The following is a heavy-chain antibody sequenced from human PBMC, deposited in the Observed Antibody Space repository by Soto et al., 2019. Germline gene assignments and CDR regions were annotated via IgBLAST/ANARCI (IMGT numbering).Heavy chain of an antibody. J-gene: IGHJ4*02. CDR3: STDPYCCNDGSLSGY. CDR2: IKSKTYGGTT. CDR1: AVTLSHDR. Sequence: GGALRPCRAGSAVTLSHDRNNVGRPRPGKGLEWVGPIKSKTYGGTTDYAAPVKGRITISRDDSKNMLYLQMNSLESEDTALYYCSTDPYCCNDGSLSGYWGQGALVTVSS. D-gene: IGHD2-15*01. V-gene: IGHV3-15*07.